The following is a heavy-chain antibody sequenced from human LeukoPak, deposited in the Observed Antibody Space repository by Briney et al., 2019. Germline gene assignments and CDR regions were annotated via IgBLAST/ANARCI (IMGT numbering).Heavy chain of an antibody. CDR2: IDASGSDT. CDR3: ADYRKPQGLDY. D-gene: IGHD1-14*01. CDR1: EFPFSIYA. Sequence: GGSLRLSCEVSEFPFSIYAMAWVRQAPGQGLEWVSAIDASGSDTYYTGSVKGRFTISRDNSKNTVYLQMNSLRVEDTAVYYCADYRKPQGLDYWGQGTLVTVSS. J-gene: IGHJ4*02. V-gene: IGHV3-23*01.